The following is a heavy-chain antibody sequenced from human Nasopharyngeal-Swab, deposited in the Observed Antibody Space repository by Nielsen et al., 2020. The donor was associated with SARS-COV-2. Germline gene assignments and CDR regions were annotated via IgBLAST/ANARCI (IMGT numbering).Heavy chain of an antibody. CDR1: GYTFTSYY. J-gene: IGHJ6*02. V-gene: IGHV1-46*01. CDR3: ARVLLFRITGTSGLDV. CDR2: INPTGGST. Sequence: ASVKVSCKASGYTFTSYYLHWVRQAPGQGLEWMGLINPTGGSTSYAQKFEGRVTMTRVTSTSTVYMELNSLRSEDTAVYYCARVLLFRITGTSGLDVWGQGTTVTVSS. D-gene: IGHD1-7*01.